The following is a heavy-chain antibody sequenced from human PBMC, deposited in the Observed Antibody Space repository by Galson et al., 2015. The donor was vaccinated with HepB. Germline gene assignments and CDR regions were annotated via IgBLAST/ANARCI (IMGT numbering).Heavy chain of an antibody. J-gene: IGHJ4*02. CDR3: ARGGSRGGDGYNTFDY. Sequence: CLWIRQPPGKGLEFIGNIYYTGSTDYNPSFNSRVTISLDTSKSQFSLKLTSVTAADTAVYYCARGGSRGGDGYNTFDYWGQGARVTVSS. CDR2: IYYTGST. D-gene: IGHD5-24*01. V-gene: IGHV4-59*12.